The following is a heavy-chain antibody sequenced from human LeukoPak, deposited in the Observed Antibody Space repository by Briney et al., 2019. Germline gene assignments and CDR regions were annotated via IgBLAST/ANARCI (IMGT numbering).Heavy chain of an antibody. CDR3: ARDHYYDSSGYSH. D-gene: IGHD3-22*01. V-gene: IGHV1-2*02. J-gene: IGHJ4*02. Sequence: ASVKVSCKASGYTFTGYYMHWVRQAPGQGLEWMGWINPNSGGTNYAQKFQGRVTMTRDTSISTAYMELSRPRSDDTAVYYCARDHYYDSSGYSHWGQGTLVTVSS. CDR2: INPNSGGT. CDR1: GYTFTGYY.